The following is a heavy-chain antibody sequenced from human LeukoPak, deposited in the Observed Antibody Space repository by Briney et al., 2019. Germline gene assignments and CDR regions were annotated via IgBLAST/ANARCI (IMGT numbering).Heavy chain of an antibody. Sequence: AASVKVSCKASGYTFTGYYMHWVRQAPGQGLEWMGWINPNSGGTNYAQKFQGRVTMTRDTSISTAYMELSSLRSEDTAVYYCALSPRYYDYVWGSYRLKQTFDYWGQGTLVTVSS. J-gene: IGHJ4*02. D-gene: IGHD3-16*02. CDR3: ALSPRYYDYVWGSYRLKQTFDY. CDR2: INPNSGGT. V-gene: IGHV1-2*02. CDR1: GYTFTGYY.